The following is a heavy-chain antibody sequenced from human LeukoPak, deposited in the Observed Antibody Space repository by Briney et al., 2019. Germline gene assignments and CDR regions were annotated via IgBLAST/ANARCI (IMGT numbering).Heavy chain of an antibody. J-gene: IGHJ5*02. Sequence: GASVKVSCKASGYTFTGYYMHWVRQAPGQGLEWMGWINPNSGGTNYAQKFQGWVTMTRDTSISTAYMELSRLGSDDTAVYYCARSGYHLLPYGWFDPWGQGTLVTVSS. CDR1: GYTFTGYY. CDR3: ARSGYHLLPYGWFDP. D-gene: IGHD2-2*01. V-gene: IGHV1-2*04. CDR2: INPNSGGT.